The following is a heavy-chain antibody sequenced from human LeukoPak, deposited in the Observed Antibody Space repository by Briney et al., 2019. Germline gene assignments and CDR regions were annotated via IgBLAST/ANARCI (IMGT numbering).Heavy chain of an antibody. D-gene: IGHD3-16*02. CDR3: ARLYDYVWGSYRHNWFDP. CDR1: GGSISSYY. J-gene: IGHJ5*02. CDR2: IYTSGST. Sequence: SETLSLTCTVSGGSISSYYWSWLRQPAGKGLEWIGRIYTSGSTNYNPSLNSRLTMSVDTSKNQFSLKLSSVTAADTAVYYCARLYDYVWGSYRHNWFDPWGQGTLVTVSS. V-gene: IGHV4-4*07.